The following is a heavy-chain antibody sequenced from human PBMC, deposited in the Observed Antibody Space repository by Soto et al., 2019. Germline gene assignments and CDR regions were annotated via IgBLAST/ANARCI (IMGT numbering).Heavy chain of an antibody. CDR1: GFTFGSYW. J-gene: IGHJ4*02. D-gene: IGHD2-15*01. CDR3: AKERVSGGSLDS. CDR2: IKQDGSVK. V-gene: IGHV3-7*01. Sequence: EIQLVESGGNLVQPGGSLRLSCAASGFTFGSYWMSWVRQAPGKGLEWVANIKQDGSVKYYVDSVKDRFTISRDNAKNSLFLQMNGLRAEDTAVYYCAKERVSGGSLDSWGQGTLVTVSS.